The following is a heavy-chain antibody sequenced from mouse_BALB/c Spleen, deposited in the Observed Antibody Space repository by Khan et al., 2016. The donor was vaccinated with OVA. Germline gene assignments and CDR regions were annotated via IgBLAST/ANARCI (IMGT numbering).Heavy chain of an antibody. CDR2: INPRSGYS. Sequence: VQLQQSGAELARPGASVKMSCKASGYTFTSHTMHWVKQSPGQGLEWIGYINPRSGYSNYNQKFNDKATLTADKSSSIAYMQLSSLTSEDSAVYYGSRRTTGYAMDYWGQGTSVTVSS. D-gene: IGHD2-14*01. J-gene: IGHJ4*01. CDR1: GYTFTSHT. V-gene: IGHV1-4*01. CDR3: SRRTTGYAMDY.